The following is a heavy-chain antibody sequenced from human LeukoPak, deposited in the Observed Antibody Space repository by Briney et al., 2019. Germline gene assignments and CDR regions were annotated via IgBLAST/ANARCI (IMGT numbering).Heavy chain of an antibody. D-gene: IGHD3-9*01. Sequence: TGGSLRLSCAASGFTFSSYAMSWVRQAPGKGLEWVSAISGSGGSTYYADSVKGRFTISRDNSKNTLYLQMNSLRAEDTAVYYCAKQYYDILTGHYDYWGQGTLVTVSS. CDR1: GFTFSSYA. CDR3: AKQYYDILTGHYDY. CDR2: ISGSGGST. J-gene: IGHJ4*02. V-gene: IGHV3-23*01.